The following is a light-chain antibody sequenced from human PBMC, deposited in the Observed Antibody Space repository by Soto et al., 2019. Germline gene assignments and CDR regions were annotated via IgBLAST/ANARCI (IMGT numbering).Light chain of an antibody. CDR1: QGIRND. J-gene: IGKJ1*01. CDR3: LQDYNYPRT. Sequence: AIQMTQSPSSLSASVGARVTITCRASQGIRNDLGWYQQKPGKAPKLLIYAASSLQSGVPSRFSGSGSGTDFTITISSLQPEDFATYYCLQDYNYPRTFGQGTKVEIK. V-gene: IGKV1-6*01. CDR2: AAS.